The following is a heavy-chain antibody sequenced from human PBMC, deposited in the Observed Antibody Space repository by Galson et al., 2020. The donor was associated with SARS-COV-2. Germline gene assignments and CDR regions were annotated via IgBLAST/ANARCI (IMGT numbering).Heavy chain of an antibody. CDR2: IWYDGSNK. CDR1: GFTFSSYG. J-gene: IGHJ4*02. CDR3: ARDVPTAMVTLGVDS. V-gene: IGHV3-33*01. D-gene: IGHD5-18*01. Sequence: GESLKISCAASGFTFSSYGMHWVRQAPGKGLEWVAVIWYDGSNKDYADSVKGRFTISRDNSKNTLYLQMNSLRAEDTAVYYCARDVPTAMVTLGVDSWGQGTLVTVSS.